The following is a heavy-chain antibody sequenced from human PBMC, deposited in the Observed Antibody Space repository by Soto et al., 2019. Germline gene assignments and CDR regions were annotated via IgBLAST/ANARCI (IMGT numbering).Heavy chain of an antibody. Sequence: SETLSLTCTVSGGSIYTYSWTWIRQPAGKGLEWIGRIDTSGNTNYNPSLNSRVTMSVDTSKKQFSLKLTSVTAADTAVYYCARYSNNWFQTEGMDVWGQGTTVTVSS. J-gene: IGHJ6*02. CDR2: IDTSGNT. CDR3: ARYSNNWFQTEGMDV. V-gene: IGHV4-4*07. CDR1: GGSIYTYS. D-gene: IGHD6-13*01.